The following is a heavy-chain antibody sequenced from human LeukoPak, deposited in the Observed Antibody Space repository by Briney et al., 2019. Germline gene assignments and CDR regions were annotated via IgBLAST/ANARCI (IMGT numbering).Heavy chain of an antibody. CDR2: ISASGGVT. CDR1: GFTFSSYA. D-gene: IGHD2-15*01. V-gene: IGHV3-23*01. Sequence: GGSLRLSCAASGFTFSSYAMSWVRQVPGKGLEWVSSISASGGVTHYADSVKGRFTISRDNSKNTLYLQRSSLRAEDTAVYYCARGRATNCFDYWGQGTLVTVSS. CDR3: ARGRATNCFDY. J-gene: IGHJ4*02.